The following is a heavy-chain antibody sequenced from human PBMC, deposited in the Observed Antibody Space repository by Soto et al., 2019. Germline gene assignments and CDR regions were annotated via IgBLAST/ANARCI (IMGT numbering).Heavy chain of an antibody. CDR1: GFTFSSYS. CDR2: ISSSSSTI. CDR3: ARAKYQLLAFDFDY. Sequence: EVQLVESGGGLVQPGGSLRLSCAASGFTFSSYSMNWVRQAPGKGLEWVSYISSSSSTIYYADSVKGRFTISRDNAKNSLYLQMNSLRAEDTAVYYWARAKYQLLAFDFDYWGQGTLVIVSS. V-gene: IGHV3-48*01. D-gene: IGHD2-2*01. J-gene: IGHJ4*02.